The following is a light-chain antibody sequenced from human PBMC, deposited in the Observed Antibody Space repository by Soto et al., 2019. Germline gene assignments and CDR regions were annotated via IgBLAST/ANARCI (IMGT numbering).Light chain of an antibody. J-gene: IGKJ5*01. V-gene: IGKV3-15*01. CDR1: QRVSTN. CDR3: QQYNNWPPIT. CDR2: GAS. Sequence: EIEMTQSPATLSVSPGERATLSCRASQRVSTNLAWYQQKPGQAPRLLIYGASTRATGIPARFSGSGSGTEFTLPISSLQSADFAVYYCQQYNNWPPITFGQGTRLEIK.